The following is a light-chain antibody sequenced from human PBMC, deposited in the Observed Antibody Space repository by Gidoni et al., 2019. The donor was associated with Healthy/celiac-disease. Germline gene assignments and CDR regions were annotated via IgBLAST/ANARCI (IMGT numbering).Light chain of an antibody. CDR2: AAS. V-gene: IGKV1-9*01. Sequence: DIQLTQSPSFLSASVGDRVTITCRASQGSSSYLAWYQQKPGKAPKLLIYAASTVQSGVPSRFSGSGSGTEFTLTISRLQPEDFAVYYCQQFNSYPRTFGPGTKVDIK. CDR3: QQFNSYPRT. J-gene: IGKJ3*01. CDR1: QGSSSY.